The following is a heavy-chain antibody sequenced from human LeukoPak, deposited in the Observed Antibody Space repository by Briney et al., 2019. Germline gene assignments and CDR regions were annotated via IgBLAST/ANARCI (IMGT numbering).Heavy chain of an antibody. D-gene: IGHD6-13*01. CDR1: GYSFITYW. J-gene: IGHJ5*02. CDR2: IYPRDSEI. Sequence: GESLKISCEGSGYSFITYWIAWVRQMPGKGLEWMGGIYPRDSEIRYSPSFQGQVTISADNSISTAYLQWSSLKASDTAMYYCARPAYSSSLSSHFDPWGQGTLVTVSS. CDR3: ARPAYSSSLSSHFDP. V-gene: IGHV5-51*01.